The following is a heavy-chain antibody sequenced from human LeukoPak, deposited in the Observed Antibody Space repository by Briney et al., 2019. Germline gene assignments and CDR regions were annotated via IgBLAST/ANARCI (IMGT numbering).Heavy chain of an antibody. Sequence: ASVKVSCTASGGTFSSYAISWVRQAPGQGLEWMGRIIPILGIANYAQKFQGRVTITADKSTSTAYMELSSLRSEDTAVYYCARDPRAQLWLPVLQRYYYGMDVWGQGTTVTVSS. D-gene: IGHD5-18*01. CDR3: ARDPRAQLWLPVLQRYYYGMDV. J-gene: IGHJ6*02. CDR1: GGTFSSYA. CDR2: IIPILGIA. V-gene: IGHV1-69*04.